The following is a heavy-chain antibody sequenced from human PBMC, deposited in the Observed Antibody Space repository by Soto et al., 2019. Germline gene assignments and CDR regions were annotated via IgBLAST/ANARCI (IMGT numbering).Heavy chain of an antibody. D-gene: IGHD3-3*01. CDR1: ESTFTNYW. V-gene: IGHV5-51*01. CDR3: ARHLIFDKGWPRFFDY. CDR2: INPGNSDT. Sequence: PGESLKISCKGSESTFTNYWIGWARQMPGKGLEWMGIINPGNSDTRYSPYFQGQVTISGDKSINTAYLQWNSLQASDTAMYFCARHLIFDKGWPRFFDYYGQGTLVTV. J-gene: IGHJ4*02.